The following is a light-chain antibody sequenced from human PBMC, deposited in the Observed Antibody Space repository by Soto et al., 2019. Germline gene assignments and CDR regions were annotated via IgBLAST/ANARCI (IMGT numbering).Light chain of an antibody. J-gene: IGKJ2*01. V-gene: IGKV1-39*01. Sequence: DIQMTQSPSSLSASVGDRVTITCRASQSISNYLNWYQQKPGKAPNLLIYAASSLQSGVPSRFSGSGSGTDFTLTISSLQPDDFATYYCQQSYSTPYTFGQGTNLEIK. CDR1: QSISNY. CDR2: AAS. CDR3: QQSYSTPYT.